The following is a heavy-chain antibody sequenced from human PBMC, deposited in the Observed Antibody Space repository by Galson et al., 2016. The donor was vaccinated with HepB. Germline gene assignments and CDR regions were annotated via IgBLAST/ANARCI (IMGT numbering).Heavy chain of an antibody. J-gene: IGHJ5*02. D-gene: IGHD1-26*01. CDR3: ASQRFGGSYGWFDP. CDR1: GDIFRSHW. Sequence: QSGAEVKKPGESLKISCLGSGDIFRSHWIAWVRQKPGKGLEWMGLIYPGDSDTKYSPSFQGRVTISADKSLSTAYLQWSSLKASDTATYYCASQRFGGSYGWFDPWGQGTRVTVSS. V-gene: IGHV5-51*01. CDR2: IYPGDSDT.